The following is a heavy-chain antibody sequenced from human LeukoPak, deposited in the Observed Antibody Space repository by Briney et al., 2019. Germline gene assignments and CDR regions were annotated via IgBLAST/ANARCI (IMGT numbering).Heavy chain of an antibody. CDR2: IIPIFGTA. CDR3: ARSVVDTAMVPPCFDY. CDR1: GGTFSSYA. D-gene: IGHD5-18*01. V-gene: IGHV1-69*13. J-gene: IGHJ4*02. Sequence: SVKVSCKASGGTFSSYAISWVRQAPGQGLEWMGGIIPIFGTANYAQKFQGRVTITADESTSTAYMELSSLRSEDTAVYYCARSVVDTAMVPPCFDYWGQGTLVTVSS.